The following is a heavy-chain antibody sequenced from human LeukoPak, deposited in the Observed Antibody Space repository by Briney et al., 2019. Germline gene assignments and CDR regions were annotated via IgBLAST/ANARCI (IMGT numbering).Heavy chain of an antibody. CDR3: ARDYYDSSGYYYWDY. CDR1: GGSMRSYY. D-gene: IGHD3-22*01. V-gene: IGHV4-59*12. J-gene: IGHJ4*02. Sequence: SETLSLTCTVSGGSMRSYYWSWIRQPPGKGLEWIGYIYYSGSTIYNPSLKSRVTISLDTSKNQFSLKMNSVTAADTAVYYCARDYYDSSGYYYWDYWGQGTLVTVSS. CDR2: IYYSGST.